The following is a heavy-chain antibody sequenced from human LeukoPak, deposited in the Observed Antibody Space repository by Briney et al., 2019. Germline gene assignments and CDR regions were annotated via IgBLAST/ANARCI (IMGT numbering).Heavy chain of an antibody. Sequence: ASVKVSCKASGSTFTSYGVSWVRQAPGRGLEWMGWIRGSNGNTNNAQKVQGRVTMTTDTSTSTAYMELRSLRSDDTAVYYCARYPLSYSSNWHYYFDYWGQGTLLTVSS. D-gene: IGHD6-13*01. CDR1: GSTFTSYG. CDR2: IRGSNGNT. CDR3: ARYPLSYSSNWHYYFDY. V-gene: IGHV1-18*01. J-gene: IGHJ4*02.